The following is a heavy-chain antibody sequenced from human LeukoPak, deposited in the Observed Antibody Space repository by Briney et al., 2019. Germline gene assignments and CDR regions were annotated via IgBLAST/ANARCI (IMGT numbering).Heavy chain of an antibody. CDR3: AKASWVSSTDAVR. D-gene: IGHD3-16*01. CDR2: IRGNGET. CDR1: GLSFSSFA. V-gene: IGHV3-23*01. Sequence: PGGSLRLSCAASGLSFSSFAMSWVRQGPARGLEWGSSIRGNGETFSADSVKGRFTLSSDNSRNTVYFQLNNLRVEDTAIYFCAKASWVSSTDAVRWGQGTLVTVCS. J-gene: IGHJ4*02.